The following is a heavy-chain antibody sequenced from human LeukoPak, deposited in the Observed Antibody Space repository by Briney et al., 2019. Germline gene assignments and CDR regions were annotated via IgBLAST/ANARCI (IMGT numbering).Heavy chain of an antibody. V-gene: IGHV4-34*01. CDR2: INHRGST. CDR1: GEPYRGYY. CDR3: ARVELLWFGEPGPTFDY. J-gene: IGHJ4*02. Sequence: KPSETLSLPCAFYGEPYRGYYWSCIRQPPAKALEWIGEINHRGSTNYNPSLKSRVNISVDTSKNHFYLKLSSVTAADTAVYYCARVELLWFGEPGPTFDYWGQGTLVTVSS. D-gene: IGHD3-10*01.